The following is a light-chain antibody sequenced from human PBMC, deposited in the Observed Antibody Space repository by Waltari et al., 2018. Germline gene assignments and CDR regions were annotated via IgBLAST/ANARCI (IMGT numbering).Light chain of an antibody. CDR1: QSVGRY. CDR3: QNHERLPAV. CDR2: GSS. J-gene: IGKJ1*01. V-gene: IGKV3-20*01. Sequence: EIVLTQSPGTLSLSPGERATLSCRASQSVGRYLVWYQQKPGQAPRLLIYGSSSRAAGIPDRFSGSGSGTDFSLTISRLEPEDFXVYYCQNHERLPAVFGQGTKVEIK.